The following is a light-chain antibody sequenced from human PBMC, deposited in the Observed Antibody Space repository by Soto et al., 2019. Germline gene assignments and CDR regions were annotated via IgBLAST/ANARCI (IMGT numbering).Light chain of an antibody. J-gene: IGLJ2*01. CDR1: SSSIGNNY. CDR2: DNN. CDR3: GTWDTSLSAVV. V-gene: IGLV1-51*01. Sequence: QSVLTQPPSVSAAPGQKVTISCSGSSSSIGNNYVSWYQHLPGTYPKLLIYDNNERPSGIPDRFSGSKSGTSATLVITGLHTGDEAYYYCGTWDTSLSAVVFGGGTKLTVL.